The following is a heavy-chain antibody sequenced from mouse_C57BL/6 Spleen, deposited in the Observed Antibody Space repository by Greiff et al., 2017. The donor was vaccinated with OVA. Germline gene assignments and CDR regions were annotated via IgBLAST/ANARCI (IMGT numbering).Heavy chain of an antibody. V-gene: IGHV5-17*01. D-gene: IGHD1-1*01. J-gene: IGHJ2*01. CDR1: GFTFSDYG. CDR3: ARDYGSSQYYFDD. CDR2: ISSGSSTI. Sequence: EVHLVESGGGLVKPGGSLKLSCAASGFTFSDYGMHWVRQAPEKGLEWVAYISSGSSTIYYADTVKGRFTISRDNAKNTLFLQMTSLRSEDTAMEYCARDYGSSQYYFDDWGQGTTLTVSS.